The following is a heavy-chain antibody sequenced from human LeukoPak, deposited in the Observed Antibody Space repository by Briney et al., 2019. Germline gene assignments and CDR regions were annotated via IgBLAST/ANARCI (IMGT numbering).Heavy chain of an antibody. D-gene: IGHD2-2*01. V-gene: IGHV4-34*01. J-gene: IGHJ6*02. CDR1: GGSFSGYY. CDR2: TNHSGST. Sequence: SETLSLTCAVYGGSFSGYYWSWIRQPPGKGLEWIGETNHSGSTNYNPSLKSRVTISVDTSKNQFSLKLSSVTAADTAVYYCARGRRQGYCSSTSCYGADYYYGMDVWGQGTTVTVSS. CDR3: ARGRRQGYCSSTSCYGADYYYGMDV.